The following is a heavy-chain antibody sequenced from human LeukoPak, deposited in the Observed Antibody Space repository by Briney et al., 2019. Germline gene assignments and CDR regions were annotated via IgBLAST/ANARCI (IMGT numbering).Heavy chain of an antibody. J-gene: IGHJ4*02. CDR2: VYYSGGT. CDR1: GDSISSSNYY. V-gene: IGHV4-39*01. Sequence: SETLSLTCTVSGDSISSSNYYWGWIRQPPGTGLEWIGTVYYSGGTSYYPSLKSRVTISVDTSKNQFSLKLTSVTAADTAVYYCATQAAGGPLDYWGQGTLVTVSS. CDR3: ATQAAGGPLDY. D-gene: IGHD2-15*01.